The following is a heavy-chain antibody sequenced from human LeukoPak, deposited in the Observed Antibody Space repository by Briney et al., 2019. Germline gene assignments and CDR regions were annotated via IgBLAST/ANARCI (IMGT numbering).Heavy chain of an antibody. D-gene: IGHD3-3*02. J-gene: IGHJ5*02. Sequence: ASVKVSCKASGYTFTGYYMHWVRQAPGQGLEWIGWINPNSGGTNYAQKFQGRVTMTRDTSISTAYMELSRLKSDDTAVYYCARDGPIRGWFDPWGQGTLVTVSS. V-gene: IGHV1-2*02. CDR1: GYTFTGYY. CDR3: ARDGPIRGWFDP. CDR2: INPNSGGT.